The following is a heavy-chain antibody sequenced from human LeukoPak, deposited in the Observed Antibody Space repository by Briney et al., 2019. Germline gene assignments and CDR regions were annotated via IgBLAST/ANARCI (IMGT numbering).Heavy chain of an antibody. CDR2: IIPIFGIA. CDR3: VGGITIFGVG. J-gene: IGHJ4*02. D-gene: IGHD3-3*01. V-gene: IGHV1-69*13. Sequence: SVKVSCKASGYTFTSYGISWVRQAPGQGLEWMGGIIPIFGIANYAQKFQGRVTITADESTSTAYMELSSLRPEDTAVYYCVGGITIFGVGWGQGTLVTVSS. CDR1: GYTFTSYG.